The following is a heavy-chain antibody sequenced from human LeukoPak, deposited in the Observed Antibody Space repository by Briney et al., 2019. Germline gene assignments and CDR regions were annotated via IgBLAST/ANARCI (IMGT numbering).Heavy chain of an antibody. CDR3: ASERRGYSYGCFDY. V-gene: IGHV1-69*04. CDR1: GGTFSSYA. J-gene: IGHJ4*02. D-gene: IGHD5-18*01. CDR2: IIPILGIA. Sequence: EASVEVSCKASGGTFSSYAISWVRQAPGQGLEWMGRIIPILGIANYAQKFQGRVTITADKSTSTAYMELSSLRSEDTAVYYCASERRGYSYGCFDYWGQGTLVTVSS.